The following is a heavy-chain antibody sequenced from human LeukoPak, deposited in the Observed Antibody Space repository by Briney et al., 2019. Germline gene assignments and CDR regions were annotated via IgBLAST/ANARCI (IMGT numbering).Heavy chain of an antibody. CDR3: ARARGGGSSGCYYTAAYYMDV. J-gene: IGHJ6*03. CDR1: GFTFSSYG. Sequence: GGSLRLSCAASGFTFSSYGMHWVRQAPGKGLEWVAAIWYDGSNKYYADSVKGRFTISRDNSKNTLYLQMNSLRAEDTAVYYCARARGGGSSGCYYTAAYYMDVWGKGTTVTVSS. V-gene: IGHV3-33*01. D-gene: IGHD3-22*01. CDR2: IWYDGSNK.